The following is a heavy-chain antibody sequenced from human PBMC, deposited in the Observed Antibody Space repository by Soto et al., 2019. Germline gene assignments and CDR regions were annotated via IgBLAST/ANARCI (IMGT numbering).Heavy chain of an antibody. J-gene: IGHJ5*02. D-gene: IGHD3-22*01. CDR3: APAPYDSIGYTPPNWFDP. CDR1: GFTFTSSA. CDR2: IVVGSGNT. V-gene: IGHV1-58*01. Sequence: SVKVSCKASGFTFTSSAVQWVRQARGQRLEWMGWIVVGSGNTNYAQKFQERVTITRDMSTSTAYMELSSLRSEDTAVYYCAPAPYDSIGYTPPNWFDPWGQGTLVTVSS.